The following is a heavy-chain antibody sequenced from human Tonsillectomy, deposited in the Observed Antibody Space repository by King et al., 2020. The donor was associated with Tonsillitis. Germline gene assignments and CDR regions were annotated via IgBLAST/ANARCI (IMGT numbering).Heavy chain of an antibody. V-gene: IGHV3-23*04. Sequence: VQLVESGGGLVQPGGSLRLSCEVSGFTFSMSPMTWGRQAPGKGLEWGLAISGSGGSRYYAFSVKGRLTISRDDSKNTLYLQMSSMRAEDTALYYCAEKGVDINSSFDPWGQGTLVTVSS. CDR2: ISGSGGSR. CDR3: AEKGVDINSSFDP. J-gene: IGHJ5*02. CDR1: GFTFSMSP. D-gene: IGHD2-15*01.